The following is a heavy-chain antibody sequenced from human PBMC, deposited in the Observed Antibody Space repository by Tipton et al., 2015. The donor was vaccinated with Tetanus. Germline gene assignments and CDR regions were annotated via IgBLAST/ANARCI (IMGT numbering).Heavy chain of an antibody. CDR3: ARGSDIVVVPGVTRADWFDP. V-gene: IGHV4-31*03. Sequence: GLVKPSETLSLMCTVSGDSIDGGFKNWGWIRQQPGKGLEWIGYIDYRGNTYYNPSLRRRVTFSFDTSENQFSLKLTSVTAADTAMYYCARGSDIVVVPGVTRADWFDPWGQGTLVTVSS. CDR1: GDSIDGGFKN. CDR2: IDYRGNT. D-gene: IGHD2-2*01. J-gene: IGHJ5*02.